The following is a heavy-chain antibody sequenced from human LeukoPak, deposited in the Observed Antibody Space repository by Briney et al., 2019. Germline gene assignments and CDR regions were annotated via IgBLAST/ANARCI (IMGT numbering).Heavy chain of an antibody. V-gene: IGHV3-21*06. CDR2: ISTGSTYK. Sequence: GGSLRLSCTASGFIFSDYSIHWVRQAPGKGLEWVSSISTGSTYKYFADSVKGRFTISRDNAKNSLYLQMNSLRAEDSAVYYCAREIPGQQVALDYWGQGTLVTVSS. CDR1: GFIFSDYS. D-gene: IGHD6-13*01. CDR3: AREIPGQQVALDY. J-gene: IGHJ4*02.